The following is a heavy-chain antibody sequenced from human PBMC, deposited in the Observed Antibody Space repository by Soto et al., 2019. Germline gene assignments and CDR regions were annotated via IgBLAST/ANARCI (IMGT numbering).Heavy chain of an antibody. V-gene: IGHV3-9*01. CDR1: GYSFEDYS. CDR2: ISWNGNFT. Sequence: EVQLVESGGDMVQPGRSLKLSCVGSGYSFEDYSMHWVRQAPGKGLEWVSGISWNGNFTGYADSMKGRFTISRDNAKNSRFLQMLSLSLEDTALYYCVGGSWFDWGQGTLVTVSS. J-gene: IGHJ4*02. D-gene: IGHD2-15*01. CDR3: VGGSWFD.